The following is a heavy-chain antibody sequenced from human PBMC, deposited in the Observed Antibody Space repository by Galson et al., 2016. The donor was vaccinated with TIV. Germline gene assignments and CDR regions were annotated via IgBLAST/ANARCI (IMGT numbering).Heavy chain of an antibody. CDR2: MHPNSDNG. Sequence: SVKVSCKASRNTFTSYDISWVRQAPGQGLEWMGWMHPNSDNGGSAQKFQGRVSMTRNTSISTADMELSSLRAEDTAVYYCARGHSGCGYYYYYFLDVWGTGTTVTVSS. V-gene: IGHV1-8*01. CDR3: ARGHSGCGYYYYYFLDV. CDR1: RNTFTSYD. J-gene: IGHJ6*03. D-gene: IGHD3-22*01.